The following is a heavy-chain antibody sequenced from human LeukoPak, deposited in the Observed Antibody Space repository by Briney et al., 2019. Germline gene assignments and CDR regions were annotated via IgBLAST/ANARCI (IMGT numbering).Heavy chain of an antibody. CDR1: GGSFSGYY. CDR3: ARAGGYSYGLNFDY. V-gene: IGHV4-34*01. CDR2: INHSGST. D-gene: IGHD5-18*01. J-gene: IGHJ4*02. Sequence: SETLSLTCAVYGGSFSGYYWSWIRQPPGKGLEWIGEINHSGSTNYNPSLKSRVTISVDTSKNQFSLKLSSVTAADTAVYYCARAGGYSYGLNFDYWGQGTLVTVSS.